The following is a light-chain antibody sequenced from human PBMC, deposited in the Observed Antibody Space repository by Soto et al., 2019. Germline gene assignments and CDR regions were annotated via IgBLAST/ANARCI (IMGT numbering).Light chain of an antibody. CDR1: QSISSW. CDR3: QHYNTYPLT. V-gene: IGKV1-5*03. CDR2: KAS. J-gene: IGKJ4*01. Sequence: DIQMTQSPYTLSASVGDRVTITCRASQSISSWLAWYQQKPGKAPNLLIYKASTLESGVPSRFSGSGSGTEFTLTIRSLQPDDFATYYCQHYNTYPLTFGGGTKVEIK.